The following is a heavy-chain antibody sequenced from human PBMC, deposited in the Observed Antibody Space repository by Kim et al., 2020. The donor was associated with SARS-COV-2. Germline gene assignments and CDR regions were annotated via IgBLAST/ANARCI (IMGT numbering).Heavy chain of an antibody. CDR2: A. CDR3: ASSDYGDYVDY. V-gene: IGHV1-69*02. Sequence: ANYAQKVQGRVTITADKSTSTAYMELSSLRSEDTAVYYCASSDYGDYVDYWGQGTLVTVSS. J-gene: IGHJ4*02. D-gene: IGHD4-17*01.